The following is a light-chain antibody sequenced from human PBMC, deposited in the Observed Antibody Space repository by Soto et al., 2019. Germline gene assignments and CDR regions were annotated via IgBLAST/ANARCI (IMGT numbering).Light chain of an antibody. CDR2: AAS. V-gene: IGKV1-9*01. CDR3: QQLNSYPPT. J-gene: IGKJ3*01. CDR1: QGISSY. Sequence: DIQLTQSPSFLSASVGARVTITCRASQGISSYLAWYQQKPGKAPKLLISAASTLRSGVPSRFSGSGSGTEFTLTISSLQPEDFATYYCQQLNSYPPTFGPGTKVDIK.